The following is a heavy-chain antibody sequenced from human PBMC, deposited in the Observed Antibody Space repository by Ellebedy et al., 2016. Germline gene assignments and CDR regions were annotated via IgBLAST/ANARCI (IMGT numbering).Heavy chain of an antibody. CDR1: GFTFSSYD. D-gene: IGHD3-22*01. CDR3: ARESRSYYDSSGLLAAYFDL. V-gene: IGHV3-13*04. CDR2: IGTAGDT. J-gene: IGHJ2*01. Sequence: GGSLRLXXAASGFTFSSYDMHWVRQATGKGLEWVSAIGTAGDTYYPGSVKGRFTISRENAKNSLYLQMNSLRAGDTAVYYCARESRSYYDSSGLLAAYFDLWGRGTLVTVSS.